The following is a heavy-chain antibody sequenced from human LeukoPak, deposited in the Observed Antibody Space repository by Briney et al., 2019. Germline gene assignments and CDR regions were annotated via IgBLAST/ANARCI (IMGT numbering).Heavy chain of an antibody. CDR2: IYTSGST. Sequence: PSETLSLTCTVSGGSISSGSYYWSWIRQPAGKGLEWIGRIYTSGSTNYNPSLKSRVTISVDTSKNQFSLKLSSVTAADTAVYYCARLNDYGDYVGYWGQGTLVTVSS. CDR3: ARLNDYGDYVGY. CDR1: GGSISSGSYY. V-gene: IGHV4-61*02. D-gene: IGHD4-17*01. J-gene: IGHJ4*02.